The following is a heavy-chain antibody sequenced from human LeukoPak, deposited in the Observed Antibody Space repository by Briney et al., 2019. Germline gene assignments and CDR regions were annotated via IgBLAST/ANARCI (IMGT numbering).Heavy chain of an antibody. CDR2: INSDGSST. J-gene: IGHJ3*02. D-gene: IGHD3-16*01. CDR1: GFTFSSYW. Sequence: GGSLRLSCAASGFTFSSYWMHWVRQAPGKGLVWVSRINSDGSSTSYADSVKGRFTISTDNAKNTRYLQMNSLRAEDTAVYYCARALTRAYDAFDIWGQGTMVTVSS. V-gene: IGHV3-74*01. CDR3: ARALTRAYDAFDI.